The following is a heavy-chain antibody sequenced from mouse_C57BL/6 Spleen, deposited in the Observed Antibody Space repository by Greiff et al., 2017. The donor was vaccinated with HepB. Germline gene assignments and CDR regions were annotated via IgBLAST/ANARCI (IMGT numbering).Heavy chain of an antibody. D-gene: IGHD2-3*01. J-gene: IGHJ3*01. CDR2: INPNNGGT. V-gene: IGHV1-22*01. CDR3: ARGIYDGYWAWFAY. CDR1: GYTFTDYN. Sequence: EVQLQQSGPELVKPGASVKMSCKASGYTFTDYNMHWVKQSHGKSLEWIGYINPNNGGTSYNQKFKGKATLTVNKSSSTAYMELRSLTSEDSAVYYCARGIYDGYWAWFAYWGQGTLVTVSA.